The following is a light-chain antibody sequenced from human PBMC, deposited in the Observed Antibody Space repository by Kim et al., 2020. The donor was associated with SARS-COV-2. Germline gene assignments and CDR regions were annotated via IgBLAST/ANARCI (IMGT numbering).Light chain of an antibody. CDR2: SNN. Sequence: GQGVTSSCAGSSSNSGSKTVNWYLQLPGTAPKLLSYSNNQRPSGVPDRFSGSKSGTSASLAISGLQSEDEADYYCAAWDDSLNGVVFGGGTQLTVL. CDR1: SSNSGSKT. J-gene: IGLJ2*01. CDR3: AAWDDSLNGVV. V-gene: IGLV1-44*01.